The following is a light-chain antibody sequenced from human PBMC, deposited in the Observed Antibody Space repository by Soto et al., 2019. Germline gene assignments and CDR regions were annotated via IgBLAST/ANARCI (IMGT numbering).Light chain of an antibody. Sequence: IVLTQSPATLSLSPGERATLSCRASQSVSSYLAWYQKKPGQPPRLLIYDASNRATDIPARFSGSGYGTDFTLTISSLAPEDFAIYYCQQGNNWPLTFGGGTKVEIK. CDR3: QQGNNWPLT. V-gene: IGKV3-11*01. CDR2: DAS. CDR1: QSVSSY. J-gene: IGKJ4*01.